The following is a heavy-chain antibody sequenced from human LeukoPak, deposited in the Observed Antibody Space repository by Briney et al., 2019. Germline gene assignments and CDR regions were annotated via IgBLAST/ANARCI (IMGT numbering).Heavy chain of an antibody. V-gene: IGHV3-30*18. Sequence: GRSLRLSCAASGFTFSSYGMHWVRQAPGKGLEWVAVISYDGSNKYCADSVKGRFTISRDNSKNTLYLQMNSLRAEDTAVYYCAKDRGWFGELIYWFDPWGQGTLVTVSS. D-gene: IGHD3-10*01. CDR3: AKDRGWFGELIYWFDP. CDR2: ISYDGSNK. J-gene: IGHJ5*02. CDR1: GFTFSSYG.